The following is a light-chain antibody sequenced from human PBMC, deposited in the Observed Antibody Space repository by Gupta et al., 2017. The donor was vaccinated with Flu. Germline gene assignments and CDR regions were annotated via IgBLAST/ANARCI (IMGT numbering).Light chain of an antibody. V-gene: IGKV2D-29*02. CDR2: ESS. CDR1: QSLLHTDGKTY. Sequence: DIVMTQSPVSVSVTVGQPASISCRSSQSLLHTDGKTYLYWYFQRPGQSPQLLIYESSNRFSGVPHRISGSGSGTDFTLNFSRVEAEDVGTYYCMQSIQFPLTFGGGTKVEIK. CDR3: MQSIQFPLT. J-gene: IGKJ4*01.